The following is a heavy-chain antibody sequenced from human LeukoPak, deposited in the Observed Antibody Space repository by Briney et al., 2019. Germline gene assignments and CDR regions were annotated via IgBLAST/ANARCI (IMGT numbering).Heavy chain of an antibody. D-gene: IGHD3-10*01. V-gene: IGHV4-59*01. CDR1: GGSISSYY. CDR3: ARDGGDGAFDY. CDR2: IYYSGST. J-gene: IGHJ4*02. Sequence: SETLSLTCTVSGGSISSYYWSWIRQPPGKGLEWIGYIYYSGSTNYNPSLKSRVTISVDTSKNQFSLKLSSVTAADTAVYYCARDGGDGAFDYWGQGTLVTVSS.